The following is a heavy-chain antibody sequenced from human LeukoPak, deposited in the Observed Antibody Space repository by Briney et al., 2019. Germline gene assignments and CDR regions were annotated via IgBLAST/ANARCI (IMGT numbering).Heavy chain of an antibody. CDR1: GGSISSYY. V-gene: IGHV4-59*01. CDR3: ASWPYTPGWFDP. J-gene: IGHJ5*02. D-gene: IGHD2-2*02. Sequence: PSETLSLTCTVSGGSISSYYWSWIRQPPGKGLEWIGYIYYSGSTNYNPSLKSRVTISVDTSKNQFSLKLSSVTAADTAVYYCASWPYTPGWFDPWGQGTLVTVSS. CDR2: IYYSGST.